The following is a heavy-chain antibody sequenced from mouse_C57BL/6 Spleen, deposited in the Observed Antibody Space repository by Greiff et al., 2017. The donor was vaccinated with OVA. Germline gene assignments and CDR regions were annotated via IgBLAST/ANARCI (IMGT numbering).Heavy chain of an antibody. V-gene: IGHV1-82*01. Sequence: QVQLQQSGPELVKPGASVKISCKASGYAFSSSWMHWVKQRPGKGLEWIGRIYPGDGDTNYNGKFQGKATLTADKSSSTAYMQLSSLTSEASSVYFCARYYDGSSGYFDVWGTGTTVTVSS. CDR2: IYPGDGDT. D-gene: IGHD1-1*01. J-gene: IGHJ1*03. CDR1: GYAFSSSW. CDR3: ARYYDGSSGYFDV.